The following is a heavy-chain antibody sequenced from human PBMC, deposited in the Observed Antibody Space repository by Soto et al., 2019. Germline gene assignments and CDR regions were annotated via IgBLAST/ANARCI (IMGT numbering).Heavy chain of an antibody. V-gene: IGHV1-18*01. CDR1: GYTFTSYG. D-gene: IGHD5-18*01. Sequence: ASVKVSCKASGYTFTSYGISWVRQAPGQGLEWMGWISAYNGNTNYAQKLQGRVTMTTDTSTSTAYMELRSLRSDDTAVYYCATYYRDTAMVIVRDYWGQGTMVTVSS. CDR3: ATYYRDTAMVIVRDY. CDR2: ISAYNGNT. J-gene: IGHJ4*02.